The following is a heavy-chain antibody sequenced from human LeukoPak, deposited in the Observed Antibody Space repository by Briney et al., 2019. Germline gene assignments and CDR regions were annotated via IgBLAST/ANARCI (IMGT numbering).Heavy chain of an antibody. CDR2: INPNSGGT. CDR1: GYTFTGYY. J-gene: IGHJ6*03. CDR3: ARDMPVGGTYYYYYMDV. D-gene: IGHD4-23*01. Sequence: GASVKVSCKASGYTFTGYYIHWVRQAPGQGLEWMGWINPNSGGTNYAQKFQGRVTMTRDTSISTAYMELSRLRSDDTAVYYCARDMPVGGTYYYYYMDVWGKGTTVTVSS. V-gene: IGHV1-2*02.